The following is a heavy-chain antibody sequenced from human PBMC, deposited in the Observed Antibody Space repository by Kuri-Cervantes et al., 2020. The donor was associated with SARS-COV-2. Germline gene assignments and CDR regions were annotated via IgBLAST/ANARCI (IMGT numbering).Heavy chain of an antibody. CDR3: AMSSDWNPLWYFDL. J-gene: IGHJ2*01. CDR2: IYHTGAT. D-gene: IGHD2-21*01. Sequence: ESLKISCGVSGYPISSGYNWGWIRQPPGKGLEWIGCIYHTGATSYKSSLKSRVTISADTSKNQFSLNLKSVTAADTAIYYCAMSSDWNPLWYFDLWGRGTLVTVSS. V-gene: IGHV4-38-2*01. CDR1: GYPISSGYN.